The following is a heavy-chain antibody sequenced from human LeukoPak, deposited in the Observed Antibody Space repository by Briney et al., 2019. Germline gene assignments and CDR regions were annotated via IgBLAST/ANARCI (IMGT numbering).Heavy chain of an antibody. J-gene: IGHJ4*02. CDR2: VYYSGST. CDR1: GGSISSGGYY. Sequence: SETLSLACTVSGGSISSGGYYWSWIRQHPGKGLEWIGYVYYSGSTYYNPSLKSRVTISVDRSKNQFSLKLSSVTAADTAVYYCARGHVRSGYPFDYWGQGTLVTVSS. CDR3: ARGHVRSGYPFDY. D-gene: IGHD3-22*01. V-gene: IGHV4-31*03.